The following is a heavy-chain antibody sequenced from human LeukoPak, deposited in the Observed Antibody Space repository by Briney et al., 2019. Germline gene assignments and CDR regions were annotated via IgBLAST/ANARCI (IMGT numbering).Heavy chain of an antibody. CDR1: GGSISSSSYY. CDR2: IYYSGST. D-gene: IGHD3-10*01. CDR3: ARDAKLGEGI. Sequence: SETLSLTCTVSGGSISSSSYYWGWIRQPPGKGLEWIGSIYYSGSTYYNPSLKSRVTISVDTSKNQFSLKLSSVTAADTAVYYCARDAKLGEGIWGQGTMVTVSS. V-gene: IGHV4-39*07. J-gene: IGHJ3*02.